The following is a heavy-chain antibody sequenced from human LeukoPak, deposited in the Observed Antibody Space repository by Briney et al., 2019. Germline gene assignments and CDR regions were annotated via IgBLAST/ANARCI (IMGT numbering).Heavy chain of an antibody. Sequence: SETLSLTCTVSGGSISSQYWSWIRQSAGKGLEWIGRINTSGPTNYNPFLKSRVTLSADTFNNQFSLRLTSVTAADTAVYYCVRDHYDYVWGSPQNWFDPWGQGILVTVSS. D-gene: IGHD3-16*01. CDR1: GGSISSQY. V-gene: IGHV4-4*07. J-gene: IGHJ5*02. CDR3: VRDHYDYVWGSPQNWFDP. CDR2: INTSGPT.